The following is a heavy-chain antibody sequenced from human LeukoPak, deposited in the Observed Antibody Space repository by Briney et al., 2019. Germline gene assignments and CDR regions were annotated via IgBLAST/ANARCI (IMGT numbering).Heavy chain of an antibody. CDR3: ARHVDYYGMDV. D-gene: IGHD5-12*01. J-gene: IGHJ6*02. Sequence: GGSLRLSCAASGFTFSSYDMHWVRQSTGKGLEWVSAIGTAGDTYCSDSVKGRFTISRENARYSLYLQMNSLRAGDTAVYYCARHVDYYGMDVWGQGTTVTVSS. CDR1: GFTFSSYD. V-gene: IGHV3-13*01. CDR2: IGTAGDT.